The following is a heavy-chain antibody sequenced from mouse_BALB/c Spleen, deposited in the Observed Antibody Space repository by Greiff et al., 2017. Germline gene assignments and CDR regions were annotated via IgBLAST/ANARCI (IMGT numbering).Heavy chain of an antibody. CDR2: IDPANGNT. Sequence: VQLQQSGAELVKPGASVKLSCTASGFNIKDTYMHWVKQRPEQGLEWIGRIDPANGNTKYDTKFQGKATITADTSSNTAYLQLSSLTSEDTAVYYCARGLFSQLGKDYWGQGTTLTVSS. J-gene: IGHJ2*01. CDR1: GFNIKDTY. CDR3: ARGLFSQLGKDY. D-gene: IGHD4-1*02. V-gene: IGHV14-3*02.